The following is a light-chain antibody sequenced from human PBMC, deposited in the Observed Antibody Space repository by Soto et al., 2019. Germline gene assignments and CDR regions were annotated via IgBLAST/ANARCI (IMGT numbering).Light chain of an antibody. CDR1: SGYSTYA. CDR3: QSLGTGIQV. CDR2: INYDGTH. V-gene: IGLV4-69*01. J-gene: IGLJ3*02. Sequence: QSVLTQSPSASASLGASVKLTCTLSSGYSTYAIAWHQQQSGKGPRFLMKINYDGTHSKGDGFYDRFSGSSSGAERHLTIYSLQSEDEPDYYCQSLGTGIQVFGGGTKLTVL.